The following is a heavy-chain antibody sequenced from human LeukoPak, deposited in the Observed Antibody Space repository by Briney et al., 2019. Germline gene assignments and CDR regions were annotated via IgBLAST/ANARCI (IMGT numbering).Heavy chain of an antibody. J-gene: IGHJ4*02. CDR3: ARARDGYDLDY. CDR1: GGSLSGYY. Sequence: PSETLSLTCAVYGGSLSGYYWSWLRQPPGKGLEWIGEINHSGNTNYNPSLKSRVTISVDTSKNQFSLKLSSVTAADTAVYYCARARDGYDLDYWGQGTLVTVSS. CDR2: INHSGNT. D-gene: IGHD5-12*01. V-gene: IGHV4-34*09.